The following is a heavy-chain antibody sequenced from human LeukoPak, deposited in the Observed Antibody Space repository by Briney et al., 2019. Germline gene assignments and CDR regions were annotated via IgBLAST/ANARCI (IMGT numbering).Heavy chain of an antibody. CDR2: ISGSGGST. D-gene: IGHD3-10*01. CDR3: AKEVIAGRDYYGMDV. J-gene: IGHJ6*02. Sequence: GGSLRLSCAASGFTFSSYAMSWVRHAPGKGLEWVSAISGSGGSTYYADSVKGRFTFSRDNSKNTLYLQMNSLRAEDTAVYYCAKEVIAGRDYYGMDVWGQGTTVTVSS. V-gene: IGHV3-23*01. CDR1: GFTFSSYA.